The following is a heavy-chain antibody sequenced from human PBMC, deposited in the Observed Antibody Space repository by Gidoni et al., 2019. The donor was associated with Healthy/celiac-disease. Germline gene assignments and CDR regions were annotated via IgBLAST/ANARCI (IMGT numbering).Heavy chain of an antibody. CDR2: IWYDGSNK. CDR1: GVPFSSYG. CDR3: ARDKAGYSSGWYLFH. J-gene: IGHJ4*02. D-gene: IGHD6-19*01. Sequence: QVQLVEYGGGVVQPGRSLRLSCAAAGVPFSSYGMHWVRQAPGKWLEWVAVIWYDGSNKYYADSVKGRFTISRDNSKNTLYLQMNSLRAEDTAVYYCARDKAGYSSGWYLFHWGQGTLVTVSS. V-gene: IGHV3-33*01.